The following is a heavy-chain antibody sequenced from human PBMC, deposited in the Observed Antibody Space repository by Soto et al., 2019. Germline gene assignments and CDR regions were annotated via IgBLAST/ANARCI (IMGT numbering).Heavy chain of an antibody. D-gene: IGHD4-17*01. CDR2: FDPEDGET. Sequence: ASVKVSCKVSGYTLTELSMHWVRQAPGKGLEWMGGFDPEDGETIYAQKFQGRVTMTTDTSTSTAYMELRSLRSDDTAVYYCARDRTTVPTNYYYYGMDVWGQGTSVTVSS. CDR1: GYTLTELS. J-gene: IGHJ6*02. CDR3: ARDRTTVPTNYYYYGMDV. V-gene: IGHV1-24*01.